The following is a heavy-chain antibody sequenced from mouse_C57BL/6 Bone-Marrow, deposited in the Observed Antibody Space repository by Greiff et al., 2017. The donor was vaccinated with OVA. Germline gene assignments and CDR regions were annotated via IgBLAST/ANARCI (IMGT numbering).Heavy chain of an antibody. CDR1: GYTFTSYW. CDR3: ARLWYFDV. V-gene: IGHV1-64*01. Sequence: QVQLQQPGAELVQPGASVQLSCKASGYTFTSYWMHWVKQRPGQGLEWVGMIHPNSGSTNYNEKFKSKATLPVDNSSSTAYMQLSSLTAEDSAVYYCARLWYFDVWGTGTTVTVSS. CDR2: IHPNSGST. J-gene: IGHJ1*03.